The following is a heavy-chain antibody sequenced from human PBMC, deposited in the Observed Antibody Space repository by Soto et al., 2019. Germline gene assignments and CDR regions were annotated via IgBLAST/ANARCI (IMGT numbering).Heavy chain of an antibody. CDR2: IYYSGST. Sequence: SETLSLTCTVSGGSISSYYWSWIRQPPGKGLEWIGYIYYSGSTNYNPSLKSRVTISVDTSKNQFSLKLSSVTAADTAVYYCARDSGTPGVDFDYWGQGTLVTVSS. J-gene: IGHJ4*02. CDR1: GGSISSYY. D-gene: IGHD5-12*01. CDR3: ARDSGTPGVDFDY. V-gene: IGHV4-59*01.